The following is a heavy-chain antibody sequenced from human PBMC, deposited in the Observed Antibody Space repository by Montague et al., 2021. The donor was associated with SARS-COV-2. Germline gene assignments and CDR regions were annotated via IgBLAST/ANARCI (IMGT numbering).Heavy chain of an antibody. D-gene: IGHD3-22*01. CDR2: ISSSGGTT. Sequence: SLRLSCAASGFTFSSYEMNWVRQAPGKGLEWVSYISSSGGTTFYADSVRGRFTISRDNAKNSLYLQVNSLRAEDTAVYYCARESRITMLVVVITSAFDIWGQGTMVTVSS. V-gene: IGHV3-48*03. CDR1: GFTFSSYE. CDR3: ARESRITMLVVVITSAFDI. J-gene: IGHJ3*02.